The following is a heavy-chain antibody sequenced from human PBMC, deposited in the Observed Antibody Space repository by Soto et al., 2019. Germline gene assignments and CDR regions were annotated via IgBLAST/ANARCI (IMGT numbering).Heavy chain of an antibody. CDR3: ARHNLEQQLFDY. Sequence: QLQLQESGPGLVKPSETLSLTCTVSGGSISSSSYYWGWIRQPPGKGLEWIGSIYYSGSTYYNPSLKCRVTISVDTSKNQFSLKLSSVTAADTAVYYFARHNLEQQLFDYWGQGTLVTVSS. D-gene: IGHD6-13*01. CDR2: IYYSGST. CDR1: GGSISSSSYY. J-gene: IGHJ4*02. V-gene: IGHV4-39*01.